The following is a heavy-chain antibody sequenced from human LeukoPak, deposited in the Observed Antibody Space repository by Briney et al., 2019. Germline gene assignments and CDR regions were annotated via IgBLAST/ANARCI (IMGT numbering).Heavy chain of an antibody. CDR3: ARVTNYDILTGYLDY. CDR2: IISSSSYI. J-gene: IGHJ4*02. CDR1: GFPFSSYS. Sequence: PGGSLSLSFAASGFPFSSYSMKWGRPAPGKGVGWVSSIISSSSYIYYADSVKGRFTISRDNANNSLYLQMNSLRAEDTAVYYCARVTNYDILTGYLDYWGQGTLVTVSS. V-gene: IGHV3-21*01. D-gene: IGHD3-9*01.